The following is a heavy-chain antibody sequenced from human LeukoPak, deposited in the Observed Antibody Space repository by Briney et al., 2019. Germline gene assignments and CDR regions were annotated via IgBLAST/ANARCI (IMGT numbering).Heavy chain of an antibody. D-gene: IGHD4-11*01. CDR2: IYYSGST. Sequence: SETLSLTCTVSGGSISSGGYYWSWIRQHPGKGLEWIGYIYYSGSTYYNPSLKSRVTISVDTSKNQFSQKLSSVTAADTAVYYCARGGYSRPFDYWGQGTLVTVSS. CDR1: GGSISSGGYY. CDR3: ARGGYSRPFDY. J-gene: IGHJ4*02. V-gene: IGHV4-31*03.